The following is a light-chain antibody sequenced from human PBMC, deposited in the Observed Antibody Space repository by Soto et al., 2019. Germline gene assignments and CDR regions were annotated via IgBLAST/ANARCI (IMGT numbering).Light chain of an antibody. J-gene: IGKJ4*01. V-gene: IGKV3-11*01. Sequence: EIVLTQSPASLSLSPGEGATLSCRASQSASIYVVRYQQKPGQTPRLLIYDASYRATGIPARFSGSGSGTDFTLTISSLEPEDFAVYYCQQRIDWPLTFGGGTKVEIK. CDR2: DAS. CDR1: QSASIY. CDR3: QQRIDWPLT.